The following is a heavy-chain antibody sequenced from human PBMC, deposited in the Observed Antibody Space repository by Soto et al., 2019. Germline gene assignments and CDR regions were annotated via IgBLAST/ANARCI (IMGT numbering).Heavy chain of an antibody. CDR1: GGSISSGGYY. V-gene: IGHV4-31*03. J-gene: IGHJ6*03. CDR3: ARDGVTRGFYMDV. CDR2: IYYSGST. Sequence: QVQLQESGPGLVKPSQTLSLTCTVSGGSISSGGYYWSWIRQHPGKGLEWIGYIYYSGSTYYNPCLKSRVTISVDTSKNQVSLKLSSVTAADTAVYYCARDGVTRGFYMDVWGKGTTVTVSS. D-gene: IGHD4-17*01.